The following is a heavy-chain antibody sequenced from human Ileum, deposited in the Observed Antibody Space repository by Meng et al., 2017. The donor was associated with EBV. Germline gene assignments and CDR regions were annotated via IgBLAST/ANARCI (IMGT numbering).Heavy chain of an antibody. CDR2: TSHSGST. Sequence: QGHMRGSGPGLVKPSETLSLTCAVSGGSISRSDWWSWVRQPPGKGLEWIGETSHSGSTNYSPSLKSRVTISLDKSKNQLSLKLNSVTAADTAVYYCASSDYYRSDYWGQGTLVTVSS. V-gene: IGHV4-4*02. CDR3: ASSDYYRSDY. D-gene: IGHD3-22*01. J-gene: IGHJ4*02. CDR1: GGSISRSDW.